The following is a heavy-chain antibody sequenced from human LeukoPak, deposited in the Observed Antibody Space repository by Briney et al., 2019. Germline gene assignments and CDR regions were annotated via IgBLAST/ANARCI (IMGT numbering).Heavy chain of an antibody. CDR2: IHHSGST. Sequence: SQTLSLTCSVSGGSISGTDYYRSWIRRPPGKGLEWIGFIHHSGSTSYNPSLESRITISVDASMNQFSLKLTSMTAADTAVYYCAGRGYAMAYWGQGALVTVSS. V-gene: IGHV4-30-4*01. J-gene: IGHJ4*02. D-gene: IGHD5-12*01. CDR3: AGRGYAMAY. CDR1: GGSISGTDYY.